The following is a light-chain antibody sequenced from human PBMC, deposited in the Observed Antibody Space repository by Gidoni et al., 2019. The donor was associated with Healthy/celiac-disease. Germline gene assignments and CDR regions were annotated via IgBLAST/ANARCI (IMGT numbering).Light chain of an antibody. CDR2: EDN. J-gene: IGLJ2*01. CDR1: SGSIASNY. CDR3: QSYDSSTVV. V-gene: IGLV6-57*04. Sequence: FMLTQPHSVSESPGKTVTISCTRSSGSIASNYVQWYQQLPGSAPTTVIYEDNQRPSGVPDRFSGSSDSSSNSASLTISGLKTEDEADYYCQSYDSSTVVFGGGTKLTVL.